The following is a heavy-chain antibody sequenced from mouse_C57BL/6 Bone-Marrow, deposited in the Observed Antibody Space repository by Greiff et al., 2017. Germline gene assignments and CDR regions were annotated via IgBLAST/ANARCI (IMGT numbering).Heavy chain of an antibody. V-gene: IGHV5-4*03. CDR1: GFTFSSYA. Sequence: DVKLVESGGGLVKPGGSLKLSCAASGFTFSSYAMSWVRQTPEKRLEWVATISDGGRYTYYPDNVKGRFTISRDNAKNNLYLQMSHLKSEDTAMYYCARGGLRRGYYYAMDYWGQGTSVTVSS. CDR2: ISDGGRYT. D-gene: IGHD2-4*01. J-gene: IGHJ4*01. CDR3: ARGGLRRGYYYAMDY.